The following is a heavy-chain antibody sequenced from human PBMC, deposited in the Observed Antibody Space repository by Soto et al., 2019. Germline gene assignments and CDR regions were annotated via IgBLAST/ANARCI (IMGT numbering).Heavy chain of an antibody. D-gene: IGHD2-21*01. J-gene: IGHJ4*02. CDR1: GFPVSDYY. Sequence: QVHLAESGGGLVKPGGSLRLSCATSGFPVSDYYMSWIRQAPGKGLEWLSHISPKSTYTNYADSVKGRFTISRDNTKSSLFLQMNSLGVEDTAVYYCARGGGGGLFEHWGQGVLVTVSS. CDR2: ISPKSTYT. CDR3: ARGGGGGLFEH. V-gene: IGHV3-11*06.